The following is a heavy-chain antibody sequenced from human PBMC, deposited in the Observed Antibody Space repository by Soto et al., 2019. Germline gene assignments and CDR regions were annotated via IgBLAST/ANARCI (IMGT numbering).Heavy chain of an antibody. CDR3: ARDRPYCSSTSCYFDY. CDR1: GFTFTCYA. D-gene: IGHD2-2*01. V-gene: IGHV1-69*04. J-gene: IGHJ4*02. CDR2: IIPILGIA. Sequence: ASVKVSCKASGFTFTCYAMHWVRQSPGQRLEWMGRIIPILGIANYAQKFQGRVTITADKSTSTAYMELSSLRSEDTAVYYCARDRPYCSSTSCYFDYWGQGTLVTVSS.